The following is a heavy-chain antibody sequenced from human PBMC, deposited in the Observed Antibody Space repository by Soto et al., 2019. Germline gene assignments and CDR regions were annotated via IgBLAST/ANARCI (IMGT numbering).Heavy chain of an antibody. V-gene: IGHV4-30-2*01. CDR3: ARSREFDY. CDR2: IFPSGTT. CDR1: GGSLSGATYS. J-gene: IGHJ4*02. Sequence: SETLSLTCGVPGGSLSGATYSWNWIRQPPGKGLEWIGYIFPSGTTYYNPSLKSRVTISIDVSKNQFSLSLRSLTAADTAVYYCARSREFDYWSQGTLVTVSS.